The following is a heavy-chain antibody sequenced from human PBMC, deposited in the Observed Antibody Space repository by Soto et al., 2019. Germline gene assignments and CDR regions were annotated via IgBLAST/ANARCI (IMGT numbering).Heavy chain of an antibody. Sequence: PSETLSLTCTVSGGSISSSSYYWGWIRQPPGKGLEWIGSIYYSGSTYYNPSLKSRVTISVDTSKNQFSLKLSSVTAADTAVYYCARRRDIVVVLAATNWFDPWGQGTLVTVSS. CDR2: IYYSGST. CDR3: ARRRDIVVVLAATNWFDP. J-gene: IGHJ5*02. D-gene: IGHD2-2*01. CDR1: GGSISSSSYY. V-gene: IGHV4-39*01.